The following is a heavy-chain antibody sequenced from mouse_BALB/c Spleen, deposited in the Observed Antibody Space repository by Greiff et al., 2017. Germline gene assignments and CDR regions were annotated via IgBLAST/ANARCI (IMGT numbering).Heavy chain of an antibody. V-gene: IGHV5-12-2*01. CDR2: ISNGGGST. Sequence: EVKLQESGGGLVQPGGSLKLSCAASGFTFSSYTMSWVRQTPEKRLEWVAYISNGGGSTYYPDTVKGRFTISRDNAKNTLYLQMSSLKSEDTAMYYCARDGSSKGRYFDVWGAGTTVTVSS. CDR3: ARDGSSKGRYFDV. CDR1: GFTFSSYT. D-gene: IGHD1-1*01. J-gene: IGHJ1*01.